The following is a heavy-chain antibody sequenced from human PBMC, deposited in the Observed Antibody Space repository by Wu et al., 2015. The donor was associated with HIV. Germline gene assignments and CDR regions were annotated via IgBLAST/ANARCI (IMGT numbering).Heavy chain of an antibody. CDR2: INPSGGST. Sequence: QVQLVQSGAEVKKPGASVKVSCKASGYTFTSYYMHWVRQAPGQGLEWMGIINPSGGSTSYAQKFQGRVTMTRDTSTSTVYMELSSLRSEDTAVYYCARDVLVQFAGTYYYDSSGYLDYVGPGEPWSTVSS. J-gene: IGHJ4*02. V-gene: IGHV1-46*03. CDR1: GYTFTSYY. D-gene: IGHD3-22*01. CDR3: ARDVLVQFAGTYYYDSSGYLDY.